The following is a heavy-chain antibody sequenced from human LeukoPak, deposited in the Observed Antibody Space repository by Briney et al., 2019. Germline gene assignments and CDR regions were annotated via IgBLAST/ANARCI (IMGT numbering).Heavy chain of an antibody. J-gene: IGHJ4*02. D-gene: IGHD1-26*01. CDR3: ARVPQYSGSYPGYFDY. Sequence: SETLSLTCTVSGGSVSSGSYYWSWIRQPPGKGLEWIGYIYYSGSTNYNPSLKSRVTISVDTSKNQFSLKLSSVTAADTAVYYCARVPQYSGSYPGYFDYWGQGTLVTVSS. V-gene: IGHV4-61*01. CDR1: GGSVSSGSYY. CDR2: IYYSGST.